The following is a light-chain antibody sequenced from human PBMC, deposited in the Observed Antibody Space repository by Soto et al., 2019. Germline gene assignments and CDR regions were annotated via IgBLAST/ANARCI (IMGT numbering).Light chain of an antibody. Sequence: QSALTQPASVSGSPGQSITIPCTGTRNDVGGYNFVSWYQQHPGKAPKVMIYDVSNRPSGVSNRFSGSKSGNTASLTISGLQAEDEADYYCSSYTSSSALGVLFGGGTQLTVL. CDR2: DVS. CDR1: RNDVGGYNF. J-gene: IGLJ2*01. V-gene: IGLV2-14*01. CDR3: SSYTSSSALGVL.